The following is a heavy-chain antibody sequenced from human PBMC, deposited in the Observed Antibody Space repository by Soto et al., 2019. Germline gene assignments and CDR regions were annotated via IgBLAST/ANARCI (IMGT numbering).Heavy chain of an antibody. CDR2: ISYDGSNK. V-gene: IGHV3-30*18. CDR3: ANDLGYQLLGSSYYYGMDV. CDR1: GFTFSSYG. D-gene: IGHD2-2*01. J-gene: IGHJ6*02. Sequence: GGSLRLSCAASGFTFSSYGMHWVRQAPGKGLEWVAVISYDGSNKYYADSVKGRFTISRDNSKNTLYLQMNSLRAEDTAVYYCANDLGYQLLGSSYYYGMDVWGQGTTVTVSS.